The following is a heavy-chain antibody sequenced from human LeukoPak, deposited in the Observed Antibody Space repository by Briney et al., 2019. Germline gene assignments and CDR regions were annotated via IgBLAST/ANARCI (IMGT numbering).Heavy chain of an antibody. V-gene: IGHV4-34*01. Sequence: PSETLSLTCAVYGGSFSGYYWSWIRQPPGKGLEWIGEINHSGGTNYNPSLKSRVTISVDTSKNQFSLKLTSVTDADTAVYYCARDRGYSSAWYWFDPWGQGTLVTVSS. CDR2: INHSGGT. CDR1: GGSFSGYY. D-gene: IGHD6-13*01. CDR3: ARDRGYSSAWYWFDP. J-gene: IGHJ5*02.